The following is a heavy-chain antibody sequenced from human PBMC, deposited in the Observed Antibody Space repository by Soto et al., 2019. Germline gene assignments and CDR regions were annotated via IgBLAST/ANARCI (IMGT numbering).Heavy chain of an antibody. Sequence: GGSLRLSCAASGFTFSSYAMHWVRQAPGKGLEWVAVISYDGSNKYYADSVKGRFTISRDNSKNTLYLQMNSLRAEDTAVYYCAVLGTLFDYWGQGTQVTVSS. CDR1: GFTFSSYA. CDR2: ISYDGSNK. D-gene: IGHD1-7*01. CDR3: AVLGTLFDY. V-gene: IGHV3-30-3*01. J-gene: IGHJ4*02.